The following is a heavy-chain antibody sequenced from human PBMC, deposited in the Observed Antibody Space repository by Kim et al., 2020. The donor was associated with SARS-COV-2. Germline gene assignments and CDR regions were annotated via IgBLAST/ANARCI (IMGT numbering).Heavy chain of an antibody. V-gene: IGHV1-3*01. CDR2: IDCGNGNT. D-gene: IGHD2-15*01. J-gene: IGHJ4*02. Sequence: ASVKDSCKTSGHTFTRDSIHWVRQAPGQRLEWMGGIDCGNGNTIYSQKFQGRVTFTTDTSASTAYMELSSLRSEDSAVYYCLGGYYFDYWGQGTLVTVSS. CDR3: LGGYYFDY. CDR1: GHTFTRDS.